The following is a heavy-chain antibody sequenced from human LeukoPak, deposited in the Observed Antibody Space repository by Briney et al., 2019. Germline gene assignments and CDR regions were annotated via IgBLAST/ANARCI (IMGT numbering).Heavy chain of an antibody. CDR1: GYSFTAYW. CDR3: ARDPGYLQSDY. CDR2: MNANSGAT. V-gene: IGHV1-2*02. D-gene: IGHD1-26*01. Sequence: ASVTVSCKASGYSFTAYWIQWVRQAPGQGLEWMGCMNANSGATGYAQSFQGRVTMTRDTSINTAFMELNSLRSDDTAVYFCARDPGYLQSDYWGQGTLVTVSS. J-gene: IGHJ4*02.